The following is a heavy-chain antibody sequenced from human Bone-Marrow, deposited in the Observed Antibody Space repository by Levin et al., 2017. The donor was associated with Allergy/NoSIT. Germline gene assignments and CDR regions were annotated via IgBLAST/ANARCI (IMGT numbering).Heavy chain of an antibody. CDR3: SRSDLYCAGSNCGISELDF. CDR2: VSYDGRNT. J-gene: IGHJ4*02. D-gene: IGHD2-21*01. Sequence: GGSLRLSCVVSGFTFSSYPMHWVRQAPGKGLEWVAVVSYDGRNTFHADSVKGRFNISRDSSKNTLYLEMNGLRTEDTAMYYCSRSDLYCAGSNCGISELDFWGQGTLVTVSS. CDR1: GFTFSSYP. V-gene: IGHV3-30*04.